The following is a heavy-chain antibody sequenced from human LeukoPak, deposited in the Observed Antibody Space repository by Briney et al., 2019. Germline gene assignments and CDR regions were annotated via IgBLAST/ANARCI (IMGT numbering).Heavy chain of an antibody. V-gene: IGHV1-2*02. D-gene: IGHD1-26*01. CDR1: GYTLTGYY. J-gene: IGHJ4*02. CDR2: INPNSGGT. Sequence: ASVKVSCKVSGYTLTGYYMHWVRQAPGQGLEWMGWINPNSGGTNYAQKFQGRVIMTRDTSISTAYMELSRLRSDDTAVYYCASPLLRARGELDYWGQGTLVTVSS. CDR3: ASPLLRARGELDY.